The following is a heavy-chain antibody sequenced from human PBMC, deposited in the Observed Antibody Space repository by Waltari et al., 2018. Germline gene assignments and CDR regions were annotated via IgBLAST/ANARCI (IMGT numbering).Heavy chain of an antibody. CDR2: IWNDGNTK. V-gene: IGHV3-33*08. Sequence: QVQLVESGGGVVQPGRSLRLSCAASGFTFSSYGMHWVRQAPGKGLGWVAVIWNDGNTKYYADSVKGRFTISRDNSKNTLYLQMNSLRPDDTAIYYCASRSPALDYWGQGTLVTVSS. CDR3: ASRSPALDY. J-gene: IGHJ4*02. CDR1: GFTFSSYG.